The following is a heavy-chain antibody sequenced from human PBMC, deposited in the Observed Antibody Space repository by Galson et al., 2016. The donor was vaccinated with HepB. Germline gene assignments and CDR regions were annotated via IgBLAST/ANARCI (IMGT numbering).Heavy chain of an antibody. CDR2: INSDGSHT. D-gene: IGHD6-19*01. CDR3: VRGTRGWSGVDY. CDR1: GFPFRSYS. Sequence: SLRLSCAASGFPFRSYSLHWVRQGPGKGLLWVAGINSDGSHTSYANSEKGRFTISRYNAKNTLFLEMNSLSVEDTAVYYCVRGTRGWSGVDYWGQVTLITVSS. J-gene: IGHJ4*02. V-gene: IGHV3-74*03.